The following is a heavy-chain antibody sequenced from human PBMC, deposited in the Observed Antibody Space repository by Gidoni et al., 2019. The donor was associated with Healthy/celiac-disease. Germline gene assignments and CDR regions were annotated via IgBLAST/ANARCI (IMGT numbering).Heavy chain of an antibody. CDR1: GGSSSSSSYY. J-gene: IGHJ3*02. CDR3: ARHEDSSDAFDI. D-gene: IGHD6-6*01. CDR2: IYYSGST. V-gene: IGHV4-39*01. Sequence: QLQLQASGPGLVKPSATLSLTCTVSGGSSSSSSYYWGWIRQPPGKGLEWIGSIYYSGSTYYNPSLKSRVTRSVDTSKNQFSLKRSSVTAADTAVYYCARHEDSSDAFDIWGQGTMVTVSS.